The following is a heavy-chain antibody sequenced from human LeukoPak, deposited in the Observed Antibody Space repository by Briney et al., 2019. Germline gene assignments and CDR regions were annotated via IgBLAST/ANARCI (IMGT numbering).Heavy chain of an antibody. CDR1: GGYISSYY. CDR3: AKGRGNYDILTGATPFDY. V-gene: IGHV4-59*08. Sequence: SETLSLTCTVSGGYISSYYWSWIRQPPGKGLEWIGYIYYSGSTNYNPSLRSRVTISVDTSKNQFSLKLSSVTAADTAVYYCAKGRGNYDILTGATPFDYWGQGTLVTVSS. D-gene: IGHD3-9*01. J-gene: IGHJ4*02. CDR2: IYYSGST.